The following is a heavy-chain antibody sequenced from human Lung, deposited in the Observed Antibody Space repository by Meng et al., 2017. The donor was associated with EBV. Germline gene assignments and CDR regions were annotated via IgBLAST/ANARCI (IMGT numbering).Heavy chain of an antibody. CDR3: AKDVGGYYFDY. V-gene: IGHV3-21*04. Sequence: VQCGESCARLVKPVASLLLSCAASGVSFSADTTTWVRQAPGKGLEWVSSIGGTTTFIYYADSVKGRFTISRDNSKNTLYLQMNSLRAEDTAVYYCAKDVGGYYFDYWGQGTLVTVSS. D-gene: IGHD3-16*01. CDR1: GVSFSADT. J-gene: IGHJ4*02. CDR2: IGGTTTFI.